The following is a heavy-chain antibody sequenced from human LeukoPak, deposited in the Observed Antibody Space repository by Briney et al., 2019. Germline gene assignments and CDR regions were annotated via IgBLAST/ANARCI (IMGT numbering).Heavy chain of an antibody. CDR3: ARDLRGELPNAFDI. Sequence: VIYSGGSTYYADSVNGRFTISIDNSKNTLYLQMNSLRAEDTAVYYCARDLRGELPNAFDIWGQGTMVTVSS. J-gene: IGHJ3*02. CDR2: IYSGGST. V-gene: IGHV3-66*01. D-gene: IGHD1-26*01.